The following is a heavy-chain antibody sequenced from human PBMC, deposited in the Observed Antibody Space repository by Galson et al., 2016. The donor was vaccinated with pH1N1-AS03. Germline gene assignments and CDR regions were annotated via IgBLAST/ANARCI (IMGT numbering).Heavy chain of an antibody. CDR3: AKDLRSKIKVSGFDY. CDR1: GFTFSSFV. D-gene: IGHD5/OR15-5a*01. V-gene: IGHV3-23*01. Sequence: SLRLSCAASGFTFSSFVMSWVRQAPGKGLEWVAAITGSGGTTNYGESVKGRFTVPRDNSNNTLYLELNSLRAGDTAIYYCAKDLRSKIKVSGFDYWGQGALVTVSS. CDR2: ITGSGGTT. J-gene: IGHJ4*02.